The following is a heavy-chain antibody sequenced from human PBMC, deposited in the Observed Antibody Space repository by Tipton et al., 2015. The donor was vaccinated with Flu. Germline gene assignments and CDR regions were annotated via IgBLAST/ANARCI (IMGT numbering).Heavy chain of an antibody. J-gene: IGHJ5*02. D-gene: IGHD4-17*01. Sequence: TLSLTCTVSGYSISVDYYWGWIRQPPGKGLEWIGSSHHSGGTYYNPSLKSRVTISVDTPKSQFSLRLNSVTAADTGVYYCARHRGTTATTLDWFDPWGQGTLVNVSS. V-gene: IGHV4-38-2*02. CDR3: ARHRGTTATTLDWFDP. CDR1: GYSISVDYY. CDR2: SHHSGGT.